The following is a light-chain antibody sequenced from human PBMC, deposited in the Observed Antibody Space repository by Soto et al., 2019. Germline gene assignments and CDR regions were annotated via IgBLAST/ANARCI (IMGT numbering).Light chain of an antibody. CDR3: RQYGRSLGLA. CDR1: QSVSSNF. J-gene: IGKJ4*01. Sequence: EIVLTQSPGTLSLSPGERATLSCRDSQSVSSNFLAWYQERPGQAPRLLIYGASSRATGISDRFSGSGSGTDFTLTISRLEPEDFAVYYCRQYGRSLGLAFGGGTKVEIK. V-gene: IGKV3-20*01. CDR2: GAS.